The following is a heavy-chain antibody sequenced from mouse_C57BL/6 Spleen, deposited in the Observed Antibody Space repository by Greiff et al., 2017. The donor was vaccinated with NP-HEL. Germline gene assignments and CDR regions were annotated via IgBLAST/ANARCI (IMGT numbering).Heavy chain of an antibody. CDR2: LWSGGST. Sequence: VQLQQSGPGLVQPSQSLSITCTVSGFSLTSYGVHWVRQSPGKGLEWLGVLWSGGSTDYNAAFISRLSISKDNSKSQVFFKMNSLQADDSAIYYCARSYDVPALYCFDYWGQGTTLTVSS. J-gene: IGHJ2*01. D-gene: IGHD2-3*01. CDR3: ARSYDVPALYCFDY. V-gene: IGHV2-2*01. CDR1: GFSLTSYG.